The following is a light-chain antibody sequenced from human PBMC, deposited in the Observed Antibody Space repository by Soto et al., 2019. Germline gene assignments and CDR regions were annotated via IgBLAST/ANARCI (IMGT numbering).Light chain of an antibody. CDR3: SSYTGTNNFVL. CDR1: NTDIGGHKY. CDR2: EVS. J-gene: IGLJ2*01. V-gene: IGLV2-8*01. Sequence: QSVLTQPPSASGSPGQSVTISCTGTNTDIGGHKYVSWYQHHPGKAPKLLIYEVSERPSGVPDRFSCSKSGNAASLTVSGLQADDEAMYYCSSYTGTNNFVLFGGGTKLTVL.